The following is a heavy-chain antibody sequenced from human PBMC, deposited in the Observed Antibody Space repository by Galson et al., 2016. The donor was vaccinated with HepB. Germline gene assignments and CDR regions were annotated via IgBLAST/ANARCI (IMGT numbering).Heavy chain of an antibody. CDR3: AKDDSNGYYYFDY. CDR1: GFTFSSYG. J-gene: IGHJ4*02. V-gene: IGHV3-30*18. CDR2: ISYDGTNK. D-gene: IGHD3-22*01. Sequence: SLRLSCAASGFTFSSYGMHWVRQAPGKGLEWVAVISYDGTNKYYGDSVKGRFTISRDNSKNTLYLQMNSLRAEDTAVYNCAKDDSNGYYYFDYCGEGTLVTVSS.